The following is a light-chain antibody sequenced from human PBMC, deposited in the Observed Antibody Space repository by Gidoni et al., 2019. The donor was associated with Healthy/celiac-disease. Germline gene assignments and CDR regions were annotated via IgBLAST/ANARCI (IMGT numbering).Light chain of an antibody. CDR3: QQYNNWPPGMYT. CDR1: QSVSSN. Sequence: EIVMTQSPAPLSVSPGERATLSCRASQSVSSNLAWYQQKPGQAPRLLIYGASTRATGIPARFSGSGSGTEFTRTISSLQSEDFAVYYCQQYNNWPPGMYTFGQGTKLEIK. CDR2: GAS. V-gene: IGKV3-15*01. J-gene: IGKJ2*01.